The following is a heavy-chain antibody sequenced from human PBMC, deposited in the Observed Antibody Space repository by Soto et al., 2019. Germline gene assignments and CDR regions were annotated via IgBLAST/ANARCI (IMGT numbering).Heavy chain of an antibody. CDR3: ARGPRYYDILTGYYRLNYFDY. CDR2: INHSGST. V-gene: IGHV4-34*01. J-gene: IGHJ4*02. Sequence: SETLSLTCAVYGGSFSGYYWSWIRQPPVNVLEWIGEINHSGSTNYNPSLKSRVTISVDTSKNQFSLKLSPVTAADTAVYYCARGPRYYDILTGYYRLNYFDYWGQGTLVTV. CDR1: GGSFSGYY. D-gene: IGHD3-9*01.